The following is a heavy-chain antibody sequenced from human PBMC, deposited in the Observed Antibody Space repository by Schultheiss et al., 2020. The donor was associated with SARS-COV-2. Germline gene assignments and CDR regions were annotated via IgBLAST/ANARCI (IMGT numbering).Heavy chain of an antibody. Sequence: SETLSLTCTVSGGSVSSASYYWSWIRQPPGKGLEWIGEINHSGSTNYNPSLKSRVTISVDKSKNQFSLKLSSVTAADTAVYYCARGVLPPSQSRSSPLKQQLVRGWFDPWGQGTLVTVSS. CDR1: GGSVSSASYY. V-gene: IGHV4-34*01. CDR2: INHSGST. J-gene: IGHJ5*02. CDR3: ARGVLPPSQSRSSPLKQQLVRGWFDP. D-gene: IGHD6-13*01.